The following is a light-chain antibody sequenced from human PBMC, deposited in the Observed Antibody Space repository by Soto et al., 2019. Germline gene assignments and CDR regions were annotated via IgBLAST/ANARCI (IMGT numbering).Light chain of an antibody. V-gene: IGKV1-5*03. CDR3: QHYNVYTWT. J-gene: IGKJ1*01. CDR1: QSISTW. Sequence: IQVTQSPSTLSSSLGASVTITCRASQSISTWLAWYQQKQGKAPKLLIYEASSLHSGVPSRFSGSGSGTEGTISISSLKKDDGATYYCQHYNVYTWTFGQGTKVDIK. CDR2: EAS.